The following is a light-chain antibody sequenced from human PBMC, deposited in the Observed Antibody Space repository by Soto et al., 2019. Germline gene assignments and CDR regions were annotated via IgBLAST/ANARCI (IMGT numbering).Light chain of an antibody. J-gene: IGKJ3*01. Sequence: EIVLTQSPATLSLSPGERPTLSCRASQSVSSYLAWYQQKPGQAPRLLIYDASNRATGIPARFSGSGSGTDFTLTISSLEPEDFAVYYCQQRSNWHPFTFGPGTKVDIK. V-gene: IGKV3-11*01. CDR1: QSVSSY. CDR2: DAS. CDR3: QQRSNWHPFT.